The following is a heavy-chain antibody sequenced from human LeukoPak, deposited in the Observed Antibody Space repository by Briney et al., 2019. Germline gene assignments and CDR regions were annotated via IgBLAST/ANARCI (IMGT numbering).Heavy chain of an antibody. V-gene: IGHV3-74*01. CDR1: GFTFSNYW. CDR2: INTDGTTT. CDR3: ANHLACGSASCPPFDY. D-gene: IGHD2-2*01. J-gene: IGHJ4*02. Sequence: QTGGSLRLSCAASGFTFSNYWMHWVRQAPGEGLVWVSRINTDGTTTNYADSVKGRFTISRDNAKNTVYLQMNSLRAEDTAVYYCANHLACGSASCPPFDYWGQGTLVTVSS.